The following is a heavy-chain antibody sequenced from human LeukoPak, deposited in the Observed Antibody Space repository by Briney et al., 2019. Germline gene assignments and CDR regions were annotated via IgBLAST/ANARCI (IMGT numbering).Heavy chain of an antibody. V-gene: IGHV3-23*01. CDR3: AKGDVLLWFGELT. D-gene: IGHD3-10*01. J-gene: IGHJ4*02. CDR1: GFTFSAYV. CDR2: ISGSGADT. Sequence: PGGPLRLSCAASGFTFSAYVIYWVRQAPGTGLEWVSAISGSGADTYYADSVRGRFTISRDNSKNTLYLQMNSLRAEDTAVYYCAKGDVLLWFGELTWGQGTLVTVSS.